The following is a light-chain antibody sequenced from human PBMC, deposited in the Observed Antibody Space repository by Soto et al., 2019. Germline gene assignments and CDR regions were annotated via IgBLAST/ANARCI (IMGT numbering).Light chain of an antibody. CDR3: QQYNSNSGYT. CDR2: KAS. Sequence: DIQMTQSPSTLSASVGDRVTITCRASQSISNWLAWYQQKPGNAPRLLIYKASNLESGVPSRFSGRGSGTEFTLTISSLQPDDFATYYCQQYNSNSGYTFGQGTKLEIK. V-gene: IGKV1-5*03. J-gene: IGKJ2*01. CDR1: QSISNW.